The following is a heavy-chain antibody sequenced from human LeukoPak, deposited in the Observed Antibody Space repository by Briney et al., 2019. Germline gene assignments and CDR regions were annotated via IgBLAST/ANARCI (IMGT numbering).Heavy chain of an antibody. V-gene: IGHV4-30-4*01. Sequence: PSETLSLTCTVSGGSISSGGYYWSWIRQPPGKGLEWIGYIFDSGSTVYNPSLKSRVTISVDTSKSQLSLKLTSVTAADTAVYYCATYDSSGYTDPDAFDIWGQGTMVIVSS. D-gene: IGHD3-22*01. CDR3: ATYDSSGYTDPDAFDI. CDR2: IFDSGST. J-gene: IGHJ3*02. CDR1: GGSISSGGYY.